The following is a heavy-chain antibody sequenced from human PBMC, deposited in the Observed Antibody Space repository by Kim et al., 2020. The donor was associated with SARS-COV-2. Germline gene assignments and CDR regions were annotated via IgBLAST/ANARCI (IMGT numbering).Heavy chain of an antibody. CDR3: AKDVEGGPFDY. V-gene: IGHV3-23*01. CDR2: T. Sequence: TYYADSVKGRFTISRDNSKNTLYLQMNSLRAEDTAVYYCAKDVEGGPFDYWGQGTLVTVSS. J-gene: IGHJ4*02. D-gene: IGHD2-15*01.